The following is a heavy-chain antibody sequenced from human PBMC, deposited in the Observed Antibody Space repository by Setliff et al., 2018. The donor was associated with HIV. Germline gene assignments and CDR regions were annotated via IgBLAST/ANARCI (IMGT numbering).Heavy chain of an antibody. V-gene: IGHV4-34*01. CDR1: GGSFSGYY. J-gene: IGHJ5*02. D-gene: IGHD3-10*01. CDR2: INHSGST. Sequence: SETLSLTCAVYGGSFSGYYWSWIRQPPGKGLEWIGEINHSGSTNYNPSLKSRVTISVDTSKNQFSLKLSSVTAADTAVYYCARGKYYGSGRRWFDPWGQGTRVTSPQ. CDR3: ARGKYYGSGRRWFDP.